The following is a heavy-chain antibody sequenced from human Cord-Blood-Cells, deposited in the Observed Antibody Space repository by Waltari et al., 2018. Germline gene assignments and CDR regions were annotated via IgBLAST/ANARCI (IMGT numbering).Heavy chain of an antibody. J-gene: IGHJ5*02. D-gene: IGHD2-2*01. CDR1: GDSVSSNSAA. CDR2: TYYRSKWYN. V-gene: IGHV6-1*01. CDR3: ASSLIVVVPAAKGGWFDP. Sequence: QVQLQQSGPGLVKPSQTLSLTCAISGDSVSSNSAAWNWIRQSPSRGLEWLGRTYYRSKWYNDYAVSVKSRITINPDTSKNQFSLQLNSVTPEDTAVYYCASSLIVVVPAAKGGWFDPWGQGTLVTVSS.